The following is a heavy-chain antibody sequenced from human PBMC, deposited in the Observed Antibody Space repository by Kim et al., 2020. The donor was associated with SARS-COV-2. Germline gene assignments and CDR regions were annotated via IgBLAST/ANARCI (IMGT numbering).Heavy chain of an antibody. D-gene: IGHD3-3*01. J-gene: IGHJ3*01. CDR3: ARGVEMAPLGGDAFDV. Sequence: GGSLRLSCAASGFHFHAFAMHWIRQAPGKGLEWMAMISFDGNIRSYTESLRGRLTVSRDNGNNTLYLQLNSLRTEDTAVYFCARGVEMAPLGGDAFDVWGRGTRVIVSA. V-gene: IGHV3-30-3*01. CDR2: ISFDGNIR. CDR1: GFHFHAFA.